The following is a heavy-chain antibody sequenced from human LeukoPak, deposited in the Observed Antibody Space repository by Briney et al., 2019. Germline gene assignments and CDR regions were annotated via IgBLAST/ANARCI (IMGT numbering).Heavy chain of an antibody. CDR2: INPSGGST. V-gene: IGHV1-46*01. D-gene: IGHD4-11*01. Sequence: GASVKVSCKASGYTFTSYYMHWVRQALGQGLEWMGIINPSGGSTSYAQKFQGRVTMTRDTSTSTVYMELSSLRSEDTAVYYCARDAFLIGPGVFNNYSPFDHWGQGTLVTVSS. J-gene: IGHJ4*02. CDR3: ARDAFLIGPGVFNNYSPFDH. CDR1: GYTFTSYY.